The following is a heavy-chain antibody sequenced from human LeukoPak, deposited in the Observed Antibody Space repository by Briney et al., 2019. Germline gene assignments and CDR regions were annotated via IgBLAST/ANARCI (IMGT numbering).Heavy chain of an antibody. V-gene: IGHV5-51*01. J-gene: IGHJ4*02. CDR3: ARCIGPYWSAVDY. D-gene: IGHD2-8*02. Sequence: GESLKISCKGSGYSFTHFWIGWVRQMPGKGLEWMGIIYPGDSDTRYSPSFQGQVTISADKSIGTTYLQWSSLKASDTAMYYCARCIGPYWSAVDYWGQGTLVTVSS. CDR2: IYPGDSDT. CDR1: GYSFTHFW.